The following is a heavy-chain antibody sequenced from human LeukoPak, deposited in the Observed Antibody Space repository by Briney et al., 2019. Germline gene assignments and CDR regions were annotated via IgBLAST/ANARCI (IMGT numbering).Heavy chain of an antibody. V-gene: IGHV4-59*01. CDR1: GGSISSYY. CDR3: AREHIGGYSRWFDP. D-gene: IGHD6-13*01. J-gene: IGHJ5*02. CDR2: IYYSGST. Sequence: SETLSLTCTVSGGSISSYYWSWIRQPPGKGLEWIGYIYYSGSTNYNPSLKSRVTISVDTSKNQFSLELSSVTAADTAVYYCAREHIGGYSRWFDPWGQGTLVTVSS.